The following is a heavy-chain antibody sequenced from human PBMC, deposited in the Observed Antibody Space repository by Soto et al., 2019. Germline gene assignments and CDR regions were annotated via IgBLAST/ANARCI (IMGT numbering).Heavy chain of an antibody. CDR3: AKRPGYSSGSQNWFDP. D-gene: IGHD6-19*01. V-gene: IGHV3-23*01. J-gene: IGHJ5*02. CDR2: ISGSGGST. CDR1: VFTFXSYA. Sequence: GXLXLSCAASVFTFXSYAMSLVRQAPWKGLECVSAISGSGGSTYYADSVKGRFTISRDNSKNTLYLQMNSLRAEETAVYYCAKRPGYSSGSQNWFDPWGQGTLGTVSS.